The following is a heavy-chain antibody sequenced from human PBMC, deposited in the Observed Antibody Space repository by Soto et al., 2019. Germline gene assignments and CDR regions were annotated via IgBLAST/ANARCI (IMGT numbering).Heavy chain of an antibody. J-gene: IGHJ5*02. D-gene: IGHD2-15*01. CDR1: NDSISSYY. CDR3: VRELSRGWFDP. Sequence: SETLSLTCTVSNDSISSYYCSWIRQPPGKGLEWIGYIFYSGTTNYNPSLKSRVTISVDRSKSQFSLKLTSVTAADTAVYYCVRELSRGWFDPWGQGILVTVSS. CDR2: IFYSGTT. V-gene: IGHV4-59*01.